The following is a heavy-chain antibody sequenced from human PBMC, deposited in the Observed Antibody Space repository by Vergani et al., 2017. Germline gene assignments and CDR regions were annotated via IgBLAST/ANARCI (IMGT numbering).Heavy chain of an antibody. V-gene: IGHV3-9*01. Sequence: EVQLLESGGGLVQPGGSLRLSCAASGFTFSSYAMSWVRQAPGKGLEWVSAISWNSGSVGYADSVKGRFTISRDNAKNSLYLQMNSLGAEDTALYYCAKSTGSYSYYYMDVWGKGTTVTVSS. D-gene: IGHD3-9*01. CDR3: AKSTGSYSYYYMDV. J-gene: IGHJ6*03. CDR2: ISWNSGSV. CDR1: GFTFSSYA.